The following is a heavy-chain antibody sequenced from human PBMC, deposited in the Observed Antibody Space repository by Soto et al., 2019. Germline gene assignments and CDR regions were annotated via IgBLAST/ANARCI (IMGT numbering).Heavy chain of an antibody. CDR3: ATGGYSYGWGY. CDR2: INPAGSAS. J-gene: IGHJ4*02. Sequence: EVQLVESGGGLVQPGGSLRLSCVGSGFTFSSYRMHWVRQAPGKGPVWVSRINPAGSASSYADFVKGRVIVSRDNAKNTLYLEMNSLSAEDTAVYYCATGGYSYGWGYWGQGTLVTVSS. V-gene: IGHV3-74*01. D-gene: IGHD5-18*01. CDR1: GFTFSSYR.